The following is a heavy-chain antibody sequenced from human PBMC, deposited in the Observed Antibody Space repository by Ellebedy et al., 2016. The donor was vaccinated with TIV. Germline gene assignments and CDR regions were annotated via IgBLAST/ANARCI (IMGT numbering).Heavy chain of an antibody. CDR2: IYYSGTT. J-gene: IGHJ3*02. CDR1: GGSISISNYY. Sequence: SETLSLTCTVSGGSISISNYYRGWIRQPPGKGLEWIGSIYYSGTTYYNPSLKSRVTISVDTSKNQFSLKLGSVTAADTAVYYCARSFDGYNSNAFDIWGQGTMVTVSS. D-gene: IGHD5-24*01. V-gene: IGHV4-39*01. CDR3: ARSFDGYNSNAFDI.